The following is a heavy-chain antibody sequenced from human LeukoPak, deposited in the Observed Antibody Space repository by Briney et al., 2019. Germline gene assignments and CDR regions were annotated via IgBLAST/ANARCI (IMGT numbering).Heavy chain of an antibody. V-gene: IGHV4-59*11. CDR2: MSYSGSP. D-gene: IGHD3-10*01. Sequence: SETLSLTCTVSGGSISTHYWSWIRQPPGKGLEWIGYMSYSGSPTYNPSLKSRVTISIDTSKNQFSLKVISVTAADAAVYFCARVGYYGYHGPGWFDPWGQGTLVTVSS. J-gene: IGHJ5*02. CDR3: ARVGYYGYHGPGWFDP. CDR1: GGSISTHY.